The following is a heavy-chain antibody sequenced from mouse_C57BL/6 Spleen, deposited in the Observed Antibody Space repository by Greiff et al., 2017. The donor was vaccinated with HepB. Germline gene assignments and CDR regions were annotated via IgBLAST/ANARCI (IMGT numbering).Heavy chain of an antibody. CDR3: AREDRAYYFDY. J-gene: IGHJ2*01. Sequence: QVQLQQSGPELVKPGASVKISCKASGYAFSSSWMNWVKQRPGKGLEWIGRIYPGDGDTNYNGKFKGKATLTADKSYSTAYMQLSSLTSEDSAVYFCAREDRAYYFDYWGQGTTLTVAS. CDR2: IYPGDGDT. CDR1: GYAFSSSW. D-gene: IGHD3-2*01. V-gene: IGHV1-82*01.